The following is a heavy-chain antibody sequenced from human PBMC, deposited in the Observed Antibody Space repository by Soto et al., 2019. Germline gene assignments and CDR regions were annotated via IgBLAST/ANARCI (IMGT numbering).Heavy chain of an antibody. CDR1: GYSFTRYS. CDR3: GRALCGTPVACTFDY. D-gene: IGHD2-21*01. V-gene: IGHV5-51*01. Sequence: GESLKISCKGSGYSFTRYSIVWVSQMPGKGLKWMGIIYPGDSDTRYNPSFQGQVTISADKSISTAYLQWISLKVSHPALYCPGRALCGTPVACTFDYWGQGTLVTVSS. CDR2: IYPGDSDT. J-gene: IGHJ4*01.